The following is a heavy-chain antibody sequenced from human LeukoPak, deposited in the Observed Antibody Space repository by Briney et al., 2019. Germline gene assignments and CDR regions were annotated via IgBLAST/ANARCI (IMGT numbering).Heavy chain of an antibody. V-gene: IGHV4-61*02. CDR1: GGSISSGGYY. Sequence: PSQTLSLTCTVSGGSISSGGYYWSWIRQPAGKGLEWIGRIYTSGSTNYNPSLKSRVTISVDTSKNQFSLKLSSVTAADTAVYYCARKSDYGGNEFDPWGQGTLVTVSS. J-gene: IGHJ5*02. D-gene: IGHD4-23*01. CDR3: ARKSDYGGNEFDP. CDR2: IYTSGST.